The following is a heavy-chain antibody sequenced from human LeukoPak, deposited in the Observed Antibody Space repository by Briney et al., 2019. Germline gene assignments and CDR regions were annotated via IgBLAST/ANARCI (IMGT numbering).Heavy chain of an antibody. CDR3: ASSSSSLSWFDP. J-gene: IGHJ5*02. V-gene: IGHV3-53*01. CDR2: IYSGGST. CDR1: GFTVSSNY. Sequence: GGSLRLSCAASGFTVSSNYMSWVRQAPGKGLEWVSVIYSGGSTYYADSVKGRFTISRDNSKNTLYLQMNSLRAEDTAVYYCASSSSSLSWFDPWGQGTLVTVSS. D-gene: IGHD6-13*01.